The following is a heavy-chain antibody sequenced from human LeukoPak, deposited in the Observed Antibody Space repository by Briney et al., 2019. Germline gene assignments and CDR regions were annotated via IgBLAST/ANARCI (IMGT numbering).Heavy chain of an antibody. D-gene: IGHD3-22*01. CDR1: GYRFSDYY. J-gene: IGHJ5*01. V-gene: IGHV1-2*06. Sequence: ASVKVSCKASGYRFSDYYMHWVRQAPGQGLEWMGRINSNSGGTGFAEKFRGRVTMTRDTSISTAYMELSRLTSDDTAVYYCARAVGTYYYESSGYYYQNWFDSWGQGTLVTVSS. CDR3: ARAVGTYYYESSGYYYQNWFDS. CDR2: INSNSGGT.